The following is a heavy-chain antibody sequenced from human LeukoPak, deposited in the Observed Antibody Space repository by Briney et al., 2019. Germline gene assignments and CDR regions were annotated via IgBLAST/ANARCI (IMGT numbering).Heavy chain of an antibody. CDR2: IRKKENDYTT. J-gene: IGHJ4*02. CDR1: AFTFSDHY. CDR3: ARVKDNYSGSDHLDH. Sequence: GGSLRLSCAASAFTFSDHYMDWVRQAPGKGLEWIGRIRKKENDYTTEYAASVKGRFGISRDDSSNSLFLQMNSLKTEDTAVYYCARVKDNYSGSDHLDHWGQGTLVTVSS. D-gene: IGHD2-15*01. V-gene: IGHV3-72*01.